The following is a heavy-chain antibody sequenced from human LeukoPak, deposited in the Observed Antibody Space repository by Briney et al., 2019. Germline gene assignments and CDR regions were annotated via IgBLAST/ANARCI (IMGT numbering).Heavy chain of an antibody. V-gene: IGHV4-59*01. D-gene: IGHD2-2*01. J-gene: IGHJ5*02. CDR2: IYYSGST. CDR3: ARGPSPYCSSTSCKDWFDP. CDR1: GGSISSYY. Sequence: SETLSLTCTVSGGSISSYYWSWIRQPPGKGLEWIGYIYYSGSTNYNPSLKSRVTISVDTSKNQFSLKLSSVTAADTAVYYCARGPSPYCSSTSCKDWFDPLGPGNPGHRLL.